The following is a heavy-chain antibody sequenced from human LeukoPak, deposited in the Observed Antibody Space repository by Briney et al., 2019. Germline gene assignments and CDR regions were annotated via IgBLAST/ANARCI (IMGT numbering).Heavy chain of an antibody. V-gene: IGHV4-4*07. CDR2: IYTSGST. J-gene: IGHJ3*02. CDR3: ARQRGGGWFGELVYAFDI. D-gene: IGHD3-10*01. CDR1: GGSISSYY. Sequence: PSETLSLTCTVSGGSISSYYWSWIRQPAGKGLEWIGRIYTSGSTNYNPSLKSRVTISVDTSKNQFSLKLSSVTAADTAVYYCARQRGGGWFGELVYAFDIWGQGTMVTVSS.